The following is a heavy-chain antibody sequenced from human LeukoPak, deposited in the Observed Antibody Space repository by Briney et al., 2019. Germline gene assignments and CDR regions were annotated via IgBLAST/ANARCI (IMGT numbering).Heavy chain of an antibody. D-gene: IGHD6-13*01. J-gene: IGHJ4*02. V-gene: IGHV3-21*01. CDR2: ISGSSTYI. CDR1: GFTFSRYT. CDR3: ARIAAAGTSDY. Sequence: GGSLRLSCAASGFTFSRYTMNWVRQAPGKGLEWVSSISGSSTYIYYADSVKGRFTISRDNAKNSLYLQMNSLRAEDTAVYYCARIAAAGTSDYWGQGTLVTVSS.